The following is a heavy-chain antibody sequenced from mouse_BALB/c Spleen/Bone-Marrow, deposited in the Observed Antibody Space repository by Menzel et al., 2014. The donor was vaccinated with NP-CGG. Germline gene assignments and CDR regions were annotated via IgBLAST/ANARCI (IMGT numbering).Heavy chain of an antibody. CDR3: ARDINYDIYWYFDV. CDR2: IRNKGKGYTT. J-gene: IGHJ1*01. D-gene: IGHD2-4*01. V-gene: IGHV7-3*02. CDR1: GFTFTDYY. Sequence: EVMLVESGGGLVQPGGSLRLSCAISGFTFTDYYMSWVRQPPGKALEWLGFIRNKGKGYTTEYSASVKGRFTISRDNSQSILYLQMNTLRAEDSATYYCARDINYDIYWYFDVWGAGTTVTVSS.